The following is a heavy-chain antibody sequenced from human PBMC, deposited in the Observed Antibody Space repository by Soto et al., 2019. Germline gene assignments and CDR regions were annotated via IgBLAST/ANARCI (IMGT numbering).Heavy chain of an antibody. CDR1: EFTFTNAW. V-gene: IGHV3-15*01. CDR3: TSLSYGH. CDR2: IKSKTAGGTT. J-gene: IGHJ4*02. D-gene: IGHD4-17*01. Sequence: EVQLVESGGDLVEPGGSLRLSCAASEFTFTNAWMSWVRQAPGKGLEWVGRIKSKTAGGTTDYAAPVQGRFTISRDESRNTLYLQMNSLKTEDTVVYYCTSLSYGHWGQGTLVTVSS.